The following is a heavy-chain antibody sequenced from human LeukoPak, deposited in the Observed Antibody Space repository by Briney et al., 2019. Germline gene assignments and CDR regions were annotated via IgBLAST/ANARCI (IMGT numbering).Heavy chain of an antibody. CDR2: IYHSGST. Sequence: SETLSLTCTVSGGSISSSSYYWGWIRQPPGKGLEWIGNIYHSGSTYYNPSVKSRVNISVYTSKNQFSLKLNSVTAADTAVYYCARDLRRDGYGRTLNDYWGQGTLVTVSS. J-gene: IGHJ4*02. CDR3: ARDLRRDGYGRTLNDY. D-gene: IGHD5-24*01. V-gene: IGHV4-39*07. CDR1: GGSISSSSYY.